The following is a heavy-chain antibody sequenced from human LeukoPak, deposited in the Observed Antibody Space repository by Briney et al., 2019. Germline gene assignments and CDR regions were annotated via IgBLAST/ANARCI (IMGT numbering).Heavy chain of an antibody. CDR2: IRQDGSEK. D-gene: IGHD6-13*01. Sequence: GGSLRLSCEVSGFTFTDYWMNWVRQAPGKGPEWVASIRQDGSEKTYVDSVKGRFTISRDNTKNSLPLQLNGLRAEDTAVYYCARDGAAAGLYFDLWGQGTLVTVSS. J-gene: IGHJ4*01. V-gene: IGHV3-7*01. CDR3: ARDGAAAGLYFDL. CDR1: GFTFTDYW.